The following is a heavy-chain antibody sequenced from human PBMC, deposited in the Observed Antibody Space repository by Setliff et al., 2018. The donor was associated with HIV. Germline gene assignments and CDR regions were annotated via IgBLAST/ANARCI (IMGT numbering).Heavy chain of an antibody. CDR3: ARCLYSSGWYPGYYINWFGP. Sequence: GGSLRLSCAASGFTFSTYRMNWVRQAPGKGLEWVSYITGSSSYTNYADSVKGRFTISRDNAKNSLYLQMNSLRAEDTAVYYCARCLYSSGWYPGYYINWFGPWGKGTLVTVSS. D-gene: IGHD6-19*01. J-gene: IGHJ5*02. V-gene: IGHV3-21*01. CDR1: GFTFSTYR. CDR2: ITGSSSYT.